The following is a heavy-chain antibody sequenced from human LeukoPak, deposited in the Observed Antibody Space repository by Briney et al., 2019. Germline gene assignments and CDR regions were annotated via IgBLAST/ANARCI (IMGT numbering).Heavy chain of an antibody. V-gene: IGHV4-34*01. J-gene: IGHJ4*02. CDR3: ARSRRYCSGGSCGGSTRPFDY. D-gene: IGHD2-15*01. CDR1: GGSFSGYY. Sequence: PSETLSLTCAVYGGSFSGYYWSWIRQPPGKGLEWIGEINHSGSTNYNPSLKSRVTISVDTSKNQFSLKLSSVTAADTAVYYCARSRRYCSGGSCGGSTRPFDYWGQGTLVTVPS. CDR2: INHSGST.